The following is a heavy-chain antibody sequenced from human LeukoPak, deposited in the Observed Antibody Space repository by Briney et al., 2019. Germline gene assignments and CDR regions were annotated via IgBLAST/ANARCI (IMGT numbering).Heavy chain of an antibody. D-gene: IGHD3-3*01. Sequence: ASVKVSRKASGYTFTGYYMHWVRQAPGQGLEWMGWINPNSGGTNYAQKFQGRVTMTRDTSISTAYMELSRLRSDDTAVYYCARNFAGDTIFGKIWGQGTMVTVSS. CDR1: GYTFTGYY. CDR2: INPNSGGT. J-gene: IGHJ3*02. V-gene: IGHV1-2*02. CDR3: ARNFAGDTIFGKI.